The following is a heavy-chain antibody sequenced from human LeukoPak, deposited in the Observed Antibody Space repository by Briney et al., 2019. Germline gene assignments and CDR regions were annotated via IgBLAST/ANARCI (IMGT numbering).Heavy chain of an antibody. V-gene: IGHV3-48*04. D-gene: IGHD3-22*01. CDR2: ISAISSSST. J-gene: IGHJ3*02. CDR3: ARDFHRRYYDSSGYNAFDI. Sequence: PGGSLRLSCAASGFTFSSYNMNWVRQAPGKVLDWVSYISAISSSSTYYADSVKGRFTISRDNAKNSLYLQMNSLRAEDTAVYYCARDFHRRYYDSSGYNAFDIWGQGTMVTVSS. CDR1: GFTFSSYN.